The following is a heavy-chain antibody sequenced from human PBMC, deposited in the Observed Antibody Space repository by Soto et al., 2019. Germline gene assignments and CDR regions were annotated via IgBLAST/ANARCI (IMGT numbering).Heavy chain of an antibody. J-gene: IGHJ3*02. Sequence: SETLSLTCTVSGGSISSYYWSWIRQPPGKGLEWIGYIYYSGSTNYNPSLKSRVTISVDTSKNQFSLKLSSVTAADTAMYYCARSLERVGGDAFDIWGQGTMVTVSS. CDR1: GGSISSYY. V-gene: IGHV4-59*01. CDR3: ARSLERVGGDAFDI. CDR2: IYYSGST. D-gene: IGHD3-10*01.